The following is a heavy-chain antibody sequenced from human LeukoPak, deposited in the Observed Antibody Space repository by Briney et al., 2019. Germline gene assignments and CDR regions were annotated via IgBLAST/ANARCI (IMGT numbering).Heavy chain of an antibody. CDR3: ARDAPRITIFGVVILYYMDV. Sequence: SETLSLTCTVSGGSISSYYWSWIRQPPGKGLEWIGYIYYSGSTNYNPSLKSRVTISVDTSKNQFSLKLSSVTAADTALYYCARDAPRITIFGVVILYYMDVWGKGTTVTVSS. J-gene: IGHJ6*03. D-gene: IGHD3-3*01. CDR1: GGSISSYY. CDR2: IYYSGST. V-gene: IGHV4-59*01.